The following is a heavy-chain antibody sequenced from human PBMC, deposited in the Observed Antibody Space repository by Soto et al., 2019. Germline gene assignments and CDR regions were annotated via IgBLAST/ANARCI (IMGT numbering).Heavy chain of an antibody. J-gene: IGHJ4*02. V-gene: IGHV6-1*01. CDR1: GDSVSSTSAA. Sequence: TLSLTCVISGDSVSSTSAAWNWIRQSPSRGLEWLGRTYYRAQWYSDYAASVRSRIIINADTSKNQFSLQLNSVTPEDTAVYYCARDGSGYGSAWGQGTLVTVSS. CDR3: ARDGSGYGSA. D-gene: IGHD5-12*01. CDR2: TYYRAQWYS.